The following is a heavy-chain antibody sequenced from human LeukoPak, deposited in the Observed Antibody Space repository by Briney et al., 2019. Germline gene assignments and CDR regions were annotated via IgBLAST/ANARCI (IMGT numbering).Heavy chain of an antibody. CDR1: GFTFSSYS. V-gene: IGHV3-48*01. CDR2: ISSSSSTI. D-gene: IGHD6-19*01. J-gene: IGHJ3*02. Sequence: GGSLRLSCAASGFTFSSYSMNWIRQAPGKGLEWVSYISSSSSTIYYADSVKGRFTISRDNAKNSLYLQMNNLRAEDTAVYYCARGSGWNPDAFDIWGQGTMVTVSS. CDR3: ARGSGWNPDAFDI.